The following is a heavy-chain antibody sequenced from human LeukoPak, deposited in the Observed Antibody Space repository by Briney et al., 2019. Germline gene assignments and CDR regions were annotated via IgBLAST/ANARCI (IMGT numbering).Heavy chain of an antibody. CDR2: INPNSGGT. D-gene: IGHD3-10*01. V-gene: IGHV1-2*02. CDR3: ARSGTMVRGVRRLIDY. Sequence: ASVKVSCKASGYTFTGYYMHWVRQAPGQGLEWMGWINPNSGGTNYAQKFQGRVTMTRNTSISTAYMELSSLRSEDTAVYYCARSGTMVRGVRRLIDYWGQGTLVTVSS. J-gene: IGHJ4*02. CDR1: GYTFTGYY.